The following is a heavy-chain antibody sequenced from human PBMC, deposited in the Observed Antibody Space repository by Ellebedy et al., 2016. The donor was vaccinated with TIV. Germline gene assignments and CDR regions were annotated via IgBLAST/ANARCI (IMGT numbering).Heavy chain of an antibody. CDR1: GFTFSSYG. CDR3: VRLGDKKAWNGDY. J-gene: IGHJ4*02. V-gene: IGHV3-30*03. D-gene: IGHD1-1*01. Sequence: GGSLRLSCAASGFTFSSYGMHWVRQAPGKGLEWVAVISYDGSNKYYADSVKGRFTISRDNSKNTLYLQMNSLGAEDTAVYYCVRLGDKKAWNGDYWGQGTLVSVSS. CDR2: ISYDGSNK.